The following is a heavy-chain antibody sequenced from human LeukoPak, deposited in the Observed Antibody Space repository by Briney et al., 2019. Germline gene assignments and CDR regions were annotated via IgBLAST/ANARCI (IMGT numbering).Heavy chain of an antibody. CDR2: ISYDGSNK. CDR3: ASSRKYQLLFGQFNY. J-gene: IGHJ4*02. CDR1: GFTFSSYA. D-gene: IGHD2-2*01. Sequence: PGGSLRLSCAASGFTFSSYAMHWVRQAPGKGLEWVAVISYDGSNKYYADSVKGRFTISRDNSKNTLYLRMNSLRAEDTAVYYCASSRKYQLLFGQFNYWGQGTLVTVSS. V-gene: IGHV3-30*04.